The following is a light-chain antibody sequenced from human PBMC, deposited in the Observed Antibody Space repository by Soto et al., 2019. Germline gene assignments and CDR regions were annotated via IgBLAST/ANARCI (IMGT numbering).Light chain of an antibody. Sequence: EIVLTQSPVTLSVSPGERVTLSCRASQSVTTYLAWYQQKPGQAPRLLIYDASNRATGIPARFSGSGSGTDCTLTIRSLEPEDFAVYYCQQRTSWPLTFGQGTRLEIK. CDR3: QQRTSWPLT. V-gene: IGKV3-11*01. J-gene: IGKJ5*01. CDR2: DAS. CDR1: QSVTTY.